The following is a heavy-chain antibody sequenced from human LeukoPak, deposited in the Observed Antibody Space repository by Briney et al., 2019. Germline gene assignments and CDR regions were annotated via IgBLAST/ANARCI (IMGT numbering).Heavy chain of an antibody. CDR2: ISASGGNT. Sequence: TGGSLRLSCAASGFTFSSYAMTWVRQAPGKGLKWVSAISASGGNTYYADSVKGRFTISRDNSKNTLYLQMNSLRAEDTAVYYCAKYFAAGRLLPNYWGQGTLVTVSS. D-gene: IGHD3-22*01. J-gene: IGHJ4*02. V-gene: IGHV3-23*01. CDR1: GFTFSSYA. CDR3: AKYFAAGRLLPNY.